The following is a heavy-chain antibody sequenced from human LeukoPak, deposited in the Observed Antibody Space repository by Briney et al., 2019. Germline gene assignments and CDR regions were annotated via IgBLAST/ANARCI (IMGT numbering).Heavy chain of an antibody. CDR2: INHSGST. CDR3: ARSRGDIVVVPAAQLPAFDH. J-gene: IGHJ4*02. V-gene: IGHV4-34*01. D-gene: IGHD2-2*01. Sequence: MASETLSLTCTVSGGSISSYYWSWIRQPPGKGLEWIGEINHSGSTNYNPSLESRVTISVDTSKNQFSLKLSSVTAADTAVYYCARSRGDIVVVPAAQLPAFDHWGQGTLVTVSS. CDR1: GGSISSYY.